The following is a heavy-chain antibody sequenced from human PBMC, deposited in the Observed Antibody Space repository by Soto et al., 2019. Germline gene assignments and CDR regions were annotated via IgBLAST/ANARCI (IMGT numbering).Heavy chain of an antibody. J-gene: IGHJ4*02. CDR1: GFTFSSYD. V-gene: IGHV3-13*04. CDR3: ARGTGRTF. D-gene: IGHD3-10*01. CDR2: IGTAGDT. Sequence: EVQLVESGGGLVQPGGSLRLSCAASGFTFSSYDMHWVRQATGKGLEWVSAIGTAGDTYYPGSVKSRFTNSRENAKNSVYLQVNSLRAGDTAVSYCARGTGRTFWGQGTLVTVSS.